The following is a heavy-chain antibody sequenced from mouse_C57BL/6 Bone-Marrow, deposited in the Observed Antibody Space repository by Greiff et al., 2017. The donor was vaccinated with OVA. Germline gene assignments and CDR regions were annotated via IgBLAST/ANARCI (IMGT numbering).Heavy chain of an antibody. Sequence: QVQLKQSGPELVKPGASVKISCKASGYTFTDYYINWVKQRPGQGLEWIGWIFPGSGSTYYNEKFKGKATLTVDKSSSTAYMLLSSLTSEDSAVYFCAREMLGWGHFDYWGQGTTLTVSS. CDR2: IFPGSGST. J-gene: IGHJ2*01. D-gene: IGHD4-1*01. CDR1: GYTFTDYY. V-gene: IGHV1-75*01. CDR3: AREMLGWGHFDY.